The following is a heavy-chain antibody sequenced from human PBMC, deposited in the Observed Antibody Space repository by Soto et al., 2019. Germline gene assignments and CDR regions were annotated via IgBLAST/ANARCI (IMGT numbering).Heavy chain of an antibody. CDR1: GGSISSYY. CDR2: IYYSGST. D-gene: IGHD5-18*01. J-gene: IGHJ4*02. V-gene: IGHV4-59*01. Sequence: SSETLSLTCTVSGGSISSYYWSWIRQPPGKGLEWIGYIYYSGSTNYNPSLKSRVTISVDTSKNQFSLKLSSVTAADTAVYYCARGQLWALVDYWGQGTLVTVSS. CDR3: ARGQLWALVDY.